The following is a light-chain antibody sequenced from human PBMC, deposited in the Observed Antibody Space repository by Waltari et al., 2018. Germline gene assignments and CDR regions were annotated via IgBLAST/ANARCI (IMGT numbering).Light chain of an antibody. J-gene: IGKJ1*01. CDR3: QHYVRLPAT. CDR2: GAS. V-gene: IGKV3-20*01. CDR1: QSVATS. Sequence: EVVLTQSPGTLSLSPGERATLACRASQSVATSLAWYQQKPGQAPRLLIYGASRRATGIPDRFSGSGSGTDFSLTISRLEPEDFAVYYCQHYVRLPATFGQGTNVEI.